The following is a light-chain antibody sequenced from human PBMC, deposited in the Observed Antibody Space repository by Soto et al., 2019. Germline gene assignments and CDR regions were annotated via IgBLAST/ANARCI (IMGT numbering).Light chain of an antibody. CDR1: SSDVGGYNY. V-gene: IGLV2-14*01. CDR2: DIS. Sequence: QSALTQPASVSGSPGQSITISCTGTSSDVGGYNYVSWYQQHPGKAPNLIIYDISNRPSGVANRFSGSNAANTASLTIAGLQADDEAYYYCSSYTSLSTLVFGGGTKLTVL. J-gene: IGLJ3*02. CDR3: SSYTSLSTLV.